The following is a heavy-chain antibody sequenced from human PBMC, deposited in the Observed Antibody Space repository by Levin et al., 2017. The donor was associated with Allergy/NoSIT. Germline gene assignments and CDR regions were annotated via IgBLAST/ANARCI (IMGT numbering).Heavy chain of an antibody. J-gene: IGHJ2*01. CDR3: VKAVSYGYFDL. V-gene: IGHV3-9*01. Sequence: LSLPCAASGFTFDDYAMHWVRQAPGKGLEWVSLISWNSDSIGYADSVKGRFTISRDNAKNSLYLQMSSLRAEDTASYYCVKAVSYGYFDLWGRGTLVTVSS. CDR2: ISWNSDSI. CDR1: GFTFDDYA.